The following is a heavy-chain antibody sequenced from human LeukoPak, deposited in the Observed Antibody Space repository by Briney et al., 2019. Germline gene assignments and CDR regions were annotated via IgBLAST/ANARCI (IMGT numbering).Heavy chain of an antibody. CDR1: GFTFSSYA. V-gene: IGHV3-23*01. CDR2: ISGSGGST. D-gene: IGHD2-2*01. J-gene: IGHJ4*02. Sequence: PGGSLRLSCATSGFTFSSYAMSWVRQAPGEGLEWVSVISGSGGSTYYADSVKGRFTISRDDSKNTLYLQMSSLRAEDTAVYYCAKDSTCSSTSCRKGFDSWGQGTLVTVSS. CDR3: AKDSTCSSTSCRKGFDS.